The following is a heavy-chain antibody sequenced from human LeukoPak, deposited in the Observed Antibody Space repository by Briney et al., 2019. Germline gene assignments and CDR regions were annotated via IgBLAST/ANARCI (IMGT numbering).Heavy chain of an antibody. CDR1: GGSFSGYY. CDR3: ATDYYDSSGYYYVY. J-gene: IGHJ4*02. V-gene: IGHV4-34*01. Sequence: PSETLSLTCAVYGGSFSGYYWSWIRQPPGKGLEWIGEINHSGSTNCNPSLKSRVTISVDTSKSQFSLKLSSVTAADTAVYYCATDYYDSSGYYYVYWGQGTLVTVSS. D-gene: IGHD3-22*01. CDR2: INHSGST.